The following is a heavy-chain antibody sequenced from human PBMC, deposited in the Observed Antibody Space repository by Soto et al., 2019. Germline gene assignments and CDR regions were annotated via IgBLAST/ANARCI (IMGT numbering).Heavy chain of an antibody. CDR2: IYYSGST. J-gene: IGHJ6*02. Sequence: SETLSLTCAVSGGSISSSNWWSWVRQPPGKGLEWIGEIYYSGSTYYNPSLKSRVTISVDTSKNQFSLKLSSVTAADTAVYYCARQAGYCSGGSCYSPIDYYYGMDVWGQGTTVTVSS. V-gene: IGHV4-4*02. CDR1: GGSISSSNW. D-gene: IGHD2-15*01. CDR3: ARQAGYCSGGSCYSPIDYYYGMDV.